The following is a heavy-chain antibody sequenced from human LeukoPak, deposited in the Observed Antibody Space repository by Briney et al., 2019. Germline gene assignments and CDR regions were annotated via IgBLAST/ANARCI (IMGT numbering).Heavy chain of an antibody. V-gene: IGHV3-15*01. Sequence: GGALRLSCAASGFTDNTNHMSWVRHAPGKGLEWVGRIKSKTDGGTTDYAAPEKGRFTISRDDSKNTLYLQMNSLKTEDTAVYYCTTDGYPYWGQGTLVTVSS. J-gene: IGHJ4*02. D-gene: IGHD5-18*01. CDR3: TTDGYPY. CDR1: GFTDNTNH. CDR2: IKSKTDGGTT.